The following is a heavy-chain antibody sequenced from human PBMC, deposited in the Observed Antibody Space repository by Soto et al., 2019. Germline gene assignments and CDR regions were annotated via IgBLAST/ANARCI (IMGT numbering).Heavy chain of an antibody. D-gene: IGHD6-13*01. CDR1: GFTFSSYV. Sequence: GGSLRLSCAASGFTFSSYVMSWVRQAPGKGLEWVSAISGSGGSTYYADSVKGRFTISRDNSKNTLYLQMNSLRAEDTAVYYCAAGVSSSWYLVPQYGMDVWGQGTTVTVSS. CDR2: ISGSGGST. V-gene: IGHV3-23*01. CDR3: AAGVSSSWYLVPQYGMDV. J-gene: IGHJ6*02.